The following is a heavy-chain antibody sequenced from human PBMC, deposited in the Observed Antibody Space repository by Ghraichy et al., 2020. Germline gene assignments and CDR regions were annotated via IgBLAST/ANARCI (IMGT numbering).Heavy chain of an antibody. D-gene: IGHD2-2*01. CDR2: ISGSGGST. CDR1: GFTFSSYA. CDR3: AKAGYQLLPYYYYGMDV. Sequence: GGSLRLSCAASGFTFSSYAMSWVRQAPGKGLEWVSAISGSGGSTYYADSVKGRFTISRDNSMNTLYLQMNSLRAEYTAVYYCAKAGYQLLPYYYYGMDVWGQGTTVTVSS. V-gene: IGHV3-23*01. J-gene: IGHJ6*02.